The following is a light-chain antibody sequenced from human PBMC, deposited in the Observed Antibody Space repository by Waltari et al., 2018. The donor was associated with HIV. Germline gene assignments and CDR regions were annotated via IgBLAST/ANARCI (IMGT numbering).Light chain of an antibody. Sequence: QSVLPQPPSASGTPGQRVTISCSGSRSNIGRTTVTWSQQVPGTAPKLLIYSNNQRPSGVPDRFSGSKSGTSASLAISGLQSEDEADYYCAAWDDSLSGYVFGTGTKVTVL. CDR3: AAWDDSLSGYV. CDR1: RSNIGRTT. CDR2: SNN. V-gene: IGLV1-44*01. J-gene: IGLJ1*01.